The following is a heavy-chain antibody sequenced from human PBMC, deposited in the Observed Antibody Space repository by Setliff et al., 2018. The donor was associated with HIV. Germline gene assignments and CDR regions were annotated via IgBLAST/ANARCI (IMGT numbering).Heavy chain of an antibody. D-gene: IGHD6-19*01. CDR1: GGSVNSGNYH. Sequence: SETLSFTCSVSGGSVNSGNYHWAWIRQPAGKGLEWIGHIYTSGSPHYKSSLTSRLTISLDTSRNQFSLKLTSVTAADSATYYCARWVYNSAWSLDYWGQGTLVTVSS. CDR2: IYTSGSP. V-gene: IGHV4-61*09. CDR3: ARWVYNSAWSLDY. J-gene: IGHJ4*02.